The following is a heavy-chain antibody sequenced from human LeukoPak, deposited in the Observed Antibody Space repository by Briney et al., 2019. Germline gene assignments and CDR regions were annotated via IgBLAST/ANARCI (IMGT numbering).Heavy chain of an antibody. D-gene: IGHD1-26*01. J-gene: IGHJ4*02. Sequence: ASVTVSCKVSGYTLTELSIHWVRQAPGKGLEWMGGLDSEDGETTYAQKFQGRVAITTDESTSTAYMELSSLRSEDTAVYYCARDERGELLSWGQGTLVTVSS. V-gene: IGHV1-24*01. CDR2: LDSEDGET. CDR3: ARDERGELLS. CDR1: GYTLTELS.